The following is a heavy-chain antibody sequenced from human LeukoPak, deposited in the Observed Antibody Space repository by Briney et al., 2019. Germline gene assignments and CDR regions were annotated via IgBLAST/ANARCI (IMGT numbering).Heavy chain of an antibody. CDR3: EDGIRDWNDYYYGLDV. Sequence: PSDTLSLTCTVSGASISSSSYHGDLIRQPPGKGLEWMGSMYYSGRTYYNPSLTSRVAISVDTSKNQFSLTVTSVTAADTFFYQGEDGIRDWNDYYYGLDVWGQGTTVTVSS. D-gene: IGHD1-1*01. J-gene: IGHJ6*02. CDR2: MYYSGRT. CDR1: GASISSSSYH. V-gene: IGHV4-39*01.